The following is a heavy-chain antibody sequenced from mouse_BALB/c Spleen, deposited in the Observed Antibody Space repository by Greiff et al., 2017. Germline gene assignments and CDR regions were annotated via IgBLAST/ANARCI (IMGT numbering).Heavy chain of an antibody. V-gene: IGHV3-2*02. CDR2: ISYTGST. D-gene: IGHD2-3*01. Sequence: EVQVVESGPGLVKPSHSLSLTCTVSGYSITSYYAWNWIRQFPGNKLERMGYISYTGSTSYNPSLKSRISITRDTSKNQCFLQLNSVTTEDTATYDCAREDGYYNYAMDYWGQGTSVTVSS. J-gene: IGHJ4*01. CDR3: AREDGYYNYAMDY. CDR1: GYSITSYYA.